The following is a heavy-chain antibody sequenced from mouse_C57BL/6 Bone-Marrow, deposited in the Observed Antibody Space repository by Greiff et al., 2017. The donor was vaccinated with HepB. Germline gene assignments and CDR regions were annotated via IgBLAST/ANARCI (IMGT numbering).Heavy chain of an antibody. J-gene: IGHJ1*03. CDR2: INPNNGGT. CDR3: AERYFDV. CDR1: GYTFTDYY. V-gene: IGHV1-26*01. Sequence: EVQLQQSGPELVKPGASVKISCKASGYTFTDYYMNWVKQSHGQSLEWIGDINPNNGGTSYNQKFKGKATLTVDKSSSTAYMELSSLTSEDSAVYYCAERYFDVWGTGTTVTVSS.